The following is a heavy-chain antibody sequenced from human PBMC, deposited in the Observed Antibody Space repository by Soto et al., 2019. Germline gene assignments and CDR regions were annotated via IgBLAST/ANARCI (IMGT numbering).Heavy chain of an antibody. CDR1: GFTFSSYD. D-gene: IGHD5-12*01. CDR3: ARALRGYSGYDLPDY. V-gene: IGHV3-13*01. Sequence: GALRLSCAASGFTFSSYDMHWVRQATGKGLEWVSAIGTAGDTYYPGSVKGRFTISRENAKNSLYLQMNSLRAGDTAVYYCARALRGYSGYDLPDYWGQGTLVTVSS. J-gene: IGHJ4*02. CDR2: IGTAGDT.